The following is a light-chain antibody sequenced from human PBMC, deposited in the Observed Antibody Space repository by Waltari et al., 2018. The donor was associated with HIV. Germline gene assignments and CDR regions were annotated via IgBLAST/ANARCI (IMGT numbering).Light chain of an antibody. V-gene: IGLV2-8*01. CDR1: SSDVGGYNY. CDR2: EVS. CDR3: SSYAGSNNLV. Sequence: QSALTQPPSASGSPGQSVTISCTGTSSDVGGYNYVSCYQQHPGKAPKLMLYEVSKRPSGVPDRFFGSKSGNTASLTVSGLQAEDEADYYCSSYAGSNNLVFGGGTKLTVL. J-gene: IGLJ3*02.